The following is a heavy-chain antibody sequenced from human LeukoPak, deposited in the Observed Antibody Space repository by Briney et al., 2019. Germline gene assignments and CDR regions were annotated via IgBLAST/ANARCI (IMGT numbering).Heavy chain of an antibody. Sequence: PGGSLRLSCAASGFTVNTYAMSWVRQAPGKGLEWVSGISGSGGNTYYADSVKGRFTISRDNSKNTLYLQMNSLRAEDTAVYYCAKDKDYDSSGYFDYWGQGTLVTVSS. J-gene: IGHJ4*02. D-gene: IGHD3-22*01. CDR2: ISGSGGNT. CDR1: GFTVNTYA. CDR3: AKDKDYDSSGYFDY. V-gene: IGHV3-23*01.